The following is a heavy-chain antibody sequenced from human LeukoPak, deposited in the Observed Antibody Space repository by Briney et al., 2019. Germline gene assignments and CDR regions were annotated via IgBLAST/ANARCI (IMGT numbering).Heavy chain of an antibody. Sequence: PSETLSLTCAVSGYSISSGYYWGWIRQPAGKGLEWIGSIYHSGSTYYNPSLKSRVTISVDTSKNQFSLKLSSVTAADTAVYYCARRAPEGRGMGNYYYYMDVWGKGTTVTVSS. J-gene: IGHJ6*03. CDR2: IYHSGST. V-gene: IGHV4-38-2*01. CDR1: GYSISSGYY. CDR3: ARRAPEGRGMGNYYYYMDV. D-gene: IGHD7-27*01.